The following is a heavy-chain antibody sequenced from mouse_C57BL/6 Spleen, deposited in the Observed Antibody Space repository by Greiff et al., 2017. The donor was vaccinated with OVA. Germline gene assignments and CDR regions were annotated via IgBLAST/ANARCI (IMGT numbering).Heavy chain of an antibody. Sequence: QVQLKQSGAELARPGASVKLSCKASGYTFTSYGISWVKQRTGQGLEWIGEIYPRSGNTDYNEKFKGKATLTADKSSSTAYMELRSLTSEDSAVYFCARNYYGSSYYAMDYWGQGTSVTVSS. CDR2: IYPRSGNT. V-gene: IGHV1-81*01. D-gene: IGHD1-1*01. J-gene: IGHJ4*01. CDR1: GYTFTSYG. CDR3: ARNYYGSSYYAMDY.